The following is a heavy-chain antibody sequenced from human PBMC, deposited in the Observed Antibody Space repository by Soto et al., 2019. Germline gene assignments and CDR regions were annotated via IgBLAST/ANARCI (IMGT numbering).Heavy chain of an antibody. Sequence: SETLSLACVVYDGSLTEYHWSWVRQTPGKGLEWIGEVSHHGTSHYNPSLGSRVIMSFDTSKDQFSLTLQYVTAADTGIYYCARGQSAVDVFFPTPVPFDTWGPGTQVTVSS. CDR1: DGSLTEYH. J-gene: IGHJ5*02. CDR3: ARGQSAVDVFFPTPVPFDT. CDR2: VSHHGTS. D-gene: IGHD1-1*01. V-gene: IGHV4-34*01.